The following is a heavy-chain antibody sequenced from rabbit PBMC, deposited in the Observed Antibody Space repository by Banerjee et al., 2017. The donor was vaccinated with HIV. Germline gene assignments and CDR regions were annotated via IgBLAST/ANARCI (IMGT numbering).Heavy chain of an antibody. Sequence: QSLEESGGDLVKPGASLTLTCTASGFTLSSYWICWVRQAPGKGLEWIACIYAGSSGSTYYASWAKGRFTISKTSSTTVTLQMTSLTAADTATHFCARDLAGVIGWNFNLWGPGTLVTVS. CDR2: IYAGSSGST. CDR1: GFTLSSYW. J-gene: IGHJ4*01. CDR3: ARDLAGVIGWNFNL. D-gene: IGHD4-1*01. V-gene: IGHV1S40*01.